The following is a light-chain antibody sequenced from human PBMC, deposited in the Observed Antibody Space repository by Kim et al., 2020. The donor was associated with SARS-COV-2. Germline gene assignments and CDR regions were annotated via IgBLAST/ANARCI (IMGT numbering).Light chain of an antibody. CDR1: QSIYGY. J-gene: IGKJ2*01. Sequence: SASVGDRVTITGRAIQSIYGYLNWYQQRSGQAPNLLIYVTSTLQSGVPSRFSGSGSGPDFTLISTSLQPKDITTCYCKQTDSTPFTSGQGTKLAI. CDR3: KQTDSTPFT. CDR2: VTS. V-gene: IGKV1-39*01.